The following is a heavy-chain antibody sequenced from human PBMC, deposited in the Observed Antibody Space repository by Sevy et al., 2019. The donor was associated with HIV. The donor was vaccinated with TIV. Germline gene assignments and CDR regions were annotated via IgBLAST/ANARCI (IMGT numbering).Heavy chain of an antibody. Sequence: SETLSLTCTVSGGSISSYYWSWIRQPPGKGLEWIGYIYYSGSTNYNPSPKSRVTISVDTSKNQFSLKLGSVTAADTAGYYCAREDRRVGQWLAGWFDPWGQGTLVTVSS. CDR1: GGSISSYY. CDR3: AREDRRVGQWLAGWFDP. D-gene: IGHD6-19*01. CDR2: IYYSGST. V-gene: IGHV4-59*01. J-gene: IGHJ5*02.